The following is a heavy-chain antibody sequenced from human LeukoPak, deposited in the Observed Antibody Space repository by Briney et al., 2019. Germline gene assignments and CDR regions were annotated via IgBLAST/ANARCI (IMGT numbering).Heavy chain of an antibody. CDR2: ISDSGDRT. V-gene: IGHV3-23*01. CDR1: GFPFSNYA. Sequence: PGGSLRLSCAASGFPFSNYAMTWVRQAPGKGLERVSGISDSGDRTYYADSVKGRFTISRDNSKNMLYLQMNSLRVEDTALYYCVKGLGTSGYHDYWGQGTLVTVSS. J-gene: IGHJ4*02. D-gene: IGHD3-22*01. CDR3: VKGLGTSGYHDY.